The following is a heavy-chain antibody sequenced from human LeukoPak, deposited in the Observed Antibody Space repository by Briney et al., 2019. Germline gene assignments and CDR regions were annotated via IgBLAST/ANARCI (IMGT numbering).Heavy chain of an antibody. CDR2: ISSSGSTI. V-gene: IGHV3-48*03. Sequence: GGSLRLSCAASGFTFSSYEMNWVRQAPGKGLEWVSYISSSGSTIYYADSVKGRFTISRDNAKNSLYLQMNSLRAEDTAVYYCAREDPSSSLDAFDTWGQGTMVTVSS. D-gene: IGHD6-13*01. CDR1: GFTFSSYE. J-gene: IGHJ3*02. CDR3: AREDPSSSLDAFDT.